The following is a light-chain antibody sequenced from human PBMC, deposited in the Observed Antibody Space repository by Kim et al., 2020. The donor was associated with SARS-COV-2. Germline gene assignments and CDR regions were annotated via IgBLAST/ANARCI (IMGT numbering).Light chain of an antibody. CDR3: ESRDSSGNHLV. Sequence: ALGHTVRITCQGDSLRIYYASWYQQKPGPAPVLVINANDNRPSGIPDRFSGSTSGNTASLTITGAQAEDEADYYCESRDSSGNHLVFGGGTQLTVL. CDR1: SLRIYY. CDR2: AND. V-gene: IGLV3-19*01. J-gene: IGLJ3*02.